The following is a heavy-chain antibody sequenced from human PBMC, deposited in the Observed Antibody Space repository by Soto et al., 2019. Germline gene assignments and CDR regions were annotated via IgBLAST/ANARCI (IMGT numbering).Heavy chain of an antibody. Sequence: EVQLVESEGGLVQPGGSLRLSCAASGFTFSYYWMHWVRQAPGQGLVWVSRIHSDGSSTTYADSVKGRFTISRDNAKNTLYLQMNSLRAEDTAVYYCARGDRGAFDLWGPGTMVTVSS. CDR1: GFTFSYYW. V-gene: IGHV3-74*01. D-gene: IGHD2-21*02. J-gene: IGHJ3*01. CDR3: ARGDRGAFDL. CDR2: IHSDGSST.